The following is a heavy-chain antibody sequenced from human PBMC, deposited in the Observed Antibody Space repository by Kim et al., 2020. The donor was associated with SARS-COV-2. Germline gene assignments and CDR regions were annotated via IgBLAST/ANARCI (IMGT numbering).Heavy chain of an antibody. J-gene: IGHJ4*02. Sequence: YADSGKGRFTISRDNAKNSLYLQMNSLRAEDTAVYYCARDLGSADILTGYWGQGTLVTVSS. CDR3: ARDLGSADILTGY. V-gene: IGHV3-21*01. D-gene: IGHD3-9*01.